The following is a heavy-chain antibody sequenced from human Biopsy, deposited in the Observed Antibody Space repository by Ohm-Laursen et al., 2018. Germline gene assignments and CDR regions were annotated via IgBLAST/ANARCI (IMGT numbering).Heavy chain of an antibody. CDR2: MIPSSGKT. CDR1: GYSFSTYD. Sequence: ASVKVSCKVSGYSFSTYDVNWVRQARGHGLEWMGWMIPSSGKTGYAQRFQGRVTLTMNTSIRTVYMELSGLRSDDTAVYFCARGYARRVSIFEASIYWFDTWGQGTLVTVSS. CDR3: ARGYARRVSIFEASIYWFDT. J-gene: IGHJ5*02. V-gene: IGHV1-8*01. D-gene: IGHD3-16*01.